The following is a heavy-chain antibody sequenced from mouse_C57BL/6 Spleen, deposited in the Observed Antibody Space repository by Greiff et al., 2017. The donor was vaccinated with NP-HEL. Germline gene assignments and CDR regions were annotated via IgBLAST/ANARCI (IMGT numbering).Heavy chain of an antibody. V-gene: IGHV2-2*01. CDR3: ARNSDLLYDIDY. Sequence: QVQLQQSGPGLVQPSQSLSITCTVSGFSLTSDGVHWVRQSPGKGLEWLGVIWSGGSTDYYAAFISRLSISKDNSKSQVFFKMNSLQADDTAIYYCARNSDLLYDIDYWGQGTTLTVSS. CDR2: IWSGGST. D-gene: IGHD2-1*01. CDR1: GFSLTSDG. J-gene: IGHJ2*01.